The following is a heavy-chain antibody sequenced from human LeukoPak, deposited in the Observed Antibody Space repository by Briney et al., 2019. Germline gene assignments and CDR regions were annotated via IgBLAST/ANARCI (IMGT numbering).Heavy chain of an antibody. CDR3: ARNPDYYYGLDV. J-gene: IGHJ6*02. V-gene: IGHV3-48*01. CDR2: ISGNTRTI. CDR1: GFAFSSYN. Sequence: GGSLRLSCAASGFAFSSYNMNWVRQAPGKGVEWISYISGNTRTIYYADSVKGRYTISRDNAKNSLYLQMASLRAEDTAVYYCARNPDYYYGLDVWGQGATVTVSS.